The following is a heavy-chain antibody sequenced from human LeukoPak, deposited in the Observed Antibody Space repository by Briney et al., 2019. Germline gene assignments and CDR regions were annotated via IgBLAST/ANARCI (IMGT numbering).Heavy chain of an antibody. V-gene: IGHV1-3*01. D-gene: IGHD1-26*01. Sequence: ASVNVSCKASGYTFTSYAMHWVRQAPGQRLEWMGWINAGNGNTKYSQKFQGRVTITRDTSASTAYMELGCLRSEDTAVYYCARGLYSGSYYGYWGQGTLVTVSS. CDR3: ARGLYSGSYYGY. CDR1: GYTFTSYA. J-gene: IGHJ4*02. CDR2: INAGNGNT.